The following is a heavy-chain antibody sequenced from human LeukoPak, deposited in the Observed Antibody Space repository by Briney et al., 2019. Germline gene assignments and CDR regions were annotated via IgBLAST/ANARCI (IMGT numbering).Heavy chain of an antibody. CDR2: IYYSGST. CDR1: GGSISSGDYY. CDR3: ARDVSPYYDFWSGYYTYFDY. D-gene: IGHD3-3*01. V-gene: IGHV4-30-4*08. Sequence: SETLSLTCTVSGGSISSGDYYWSWIRQPPGKGLEWIGYIYYSGSTYYNPSLKSRVTISVDTSKNQFPLKLSSVTAADTAVYYCARDVSPYYDFWSGYYTYFDYWGQGTLVTVSS. J-gene: IGHJ4*02.